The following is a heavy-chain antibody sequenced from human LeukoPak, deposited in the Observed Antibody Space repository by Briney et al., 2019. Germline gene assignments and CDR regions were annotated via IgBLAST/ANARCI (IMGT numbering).Heavy chain of an antibody. CDR2: ISSSSSYI. D-gene: IGHD3-3*01. J-gene: IGHJ4*02. CDR1: GFTFSSYS. V-gene: IGHV3-21*01. CDR3: ARGRGYDFWSGYYYYFDY. Sequence: GGSLRLSCAASGFTFSSYSMNWVRQAPGKGLEWVSSISSSSSYIYYADSVKGRFTISRDNAKNSLYLQMSSLRAEDTAVYYCARGRGYDFWSGYYYYFDYWGQGTLVTVSS.